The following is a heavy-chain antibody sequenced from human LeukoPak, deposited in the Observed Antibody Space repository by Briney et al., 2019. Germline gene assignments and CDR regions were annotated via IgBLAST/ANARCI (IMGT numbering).Heavy chain of an antibody. CDR1: GYTFTGYY. Sequence: ASVEVSCKASGYTFTGYYMHWVRQAPGQGLEWMGRINLNSGDTNYAQKFQGRVTMTRDTSITTAYMELSSLKSDDTAVYYCARACSGGICYSDNWLDPWGQGTQVTVSS. CDR3: ARACSGGICYSDNWLDP. J-gene: IGHJ5*02. V-gene: IGHV1-2*06. CDR2: INLNSGDT. D-gene: IGHD2-15*01.